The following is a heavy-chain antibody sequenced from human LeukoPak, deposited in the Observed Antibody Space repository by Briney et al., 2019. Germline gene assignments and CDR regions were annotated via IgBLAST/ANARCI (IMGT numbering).Heavy chain of an antibody. CDR1: GFTVSSNY. J-gene: IGHJ4*02. V-gene: IGHV3-66*02. CDR2: VYSGGST. Sequence: GGSLRLSCAASGFTVSSNYMSWVRQAPGRGLEWVSVVYSGGSTYYADSVKGRFTISRDNSKNTLYLQMNSLRAEDTAVYYCAIRGRYYDFWSGIVDYWGQGTLVTVSS. D-gene: IGHD3-3*01. CDR3: AIRGRYYDFWSGIVDY.